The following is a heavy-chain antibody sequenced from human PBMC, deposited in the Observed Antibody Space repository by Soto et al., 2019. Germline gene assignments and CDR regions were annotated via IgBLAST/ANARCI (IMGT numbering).Heavy chain of an antibody. Sequence: QVQLVQSGAEVKKPGSSVKVSCKASGGTFSSYTISWVRQAPGQGLEWMGRIIPILGIANYAQKFQGRVTITADQSTSKAYMELSSLRSEDKAVYYCARGTGSSTASIDYWGQGTLVTVSS. CDR2: IIPILGIA. CDR1: GGTFSSYT. J-gene: IGHJ4*02. V-gene: IGHV1-69*02. CDR3: ARGTGSSTASIDY. D-gene: IGHD2-2*01.